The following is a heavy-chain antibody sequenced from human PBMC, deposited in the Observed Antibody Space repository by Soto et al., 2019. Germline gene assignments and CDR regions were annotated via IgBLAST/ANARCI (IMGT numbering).Heavy chain of an antibody. CDR2: IRNKTKSYTT. Sequence: TGGSLRLSCASSGFSFSSYDMSWVRQAPGKGLAWVSSIRNKTKSYTTEYAASVKGRFTISRDDSKNSLYLQMNSLKTEDTAVYYCSRIHASAPPFSHYGMDVWGQGTTVTVSS. J-gene: IGHJ6*02. D-gene: IGHD2-2*01. CDR1: GFSFSSYD. CDR3: SRIHASAPPFSHYGMDV. V-gene: IGHV3-72*01.